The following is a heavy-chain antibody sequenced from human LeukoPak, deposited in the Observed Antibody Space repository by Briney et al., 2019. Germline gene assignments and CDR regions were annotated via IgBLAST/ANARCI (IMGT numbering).Heavy chain of an antibody. V-gene: IGHV3-23*01. CDR1: GITLSNYG. CDR2: IGGSGAGT. D-gene: IGHD3-10*01. Sequence: GGSLRLSCAVSGITLSNYGMSWLRQAPGKGLEWVAGIGGSGAGTNYPDSVKGRFTISRDNSKNTMYLQMNSLRVEDTAVYFCAARGVVIRVILVGFHKEAYYFDSWGQGALVTVSS. J-gene: IGHJ4*02. CDR3: AARGVVIRVILVGFHKEAYYFDS.